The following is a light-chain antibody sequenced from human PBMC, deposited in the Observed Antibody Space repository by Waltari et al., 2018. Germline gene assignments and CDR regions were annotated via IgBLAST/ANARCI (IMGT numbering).Light chain of an antibody. CDR3: QHYLRLPAT. CDR1: QSVSRA. V-gene: IGKV3-20*01. Sequence: EIVLTQSPGTLSLSPGERATLSCRASQSVSRALAWYQQKPGQAPRLLIYGASNRATGIPDRFSGSGSGTDFSLTISSLEPEYFAVYYCQHYLRLPATFGQGTKVEIK. CDR2: GAS. J-gene: IGKJ1*01.